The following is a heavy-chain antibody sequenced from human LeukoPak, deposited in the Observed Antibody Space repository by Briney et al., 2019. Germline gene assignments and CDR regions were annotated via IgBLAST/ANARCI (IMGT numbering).Heavy chain of an antibody. J-gene: IGHJ4*02. D-gene: IGHD3-9*01. Sequence: GGSLRLSCAASGFTFSSYAMSWVRQAPGKGLEWISYITSSSSDTNYADSVKGRFTISRDNAKKSLYLQMNSLRAEDTAVYYCARDYDILTGYFRGGFDYWGQGTLVTVSS. CDR3: ARDYDILTGYFRGGFDY. V-gene: IGHV3-11*05. CDR1: GFTFSSYA. CDR2: ITSSSSDT.